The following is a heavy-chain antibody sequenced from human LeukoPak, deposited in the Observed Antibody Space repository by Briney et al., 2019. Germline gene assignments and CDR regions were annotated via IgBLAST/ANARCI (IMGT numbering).Heavy chain of an antibody. D-gene: IGHD1-26*01. Sequence: GGSPRLSCAASGFTFSNHDMHWVRQAPGKGLEWVSYISSSGSIIYYADSVKGRLTISRDNAKNSLYLQMNSLRAEDTAVYYCARMYSGSYSTYFDYWGQGTLVTVSS. V-gene: IGHV3-48*03. CDR2: ISSSGSII. CDR3: ARMYSGSYSTYFDY. J-gene: IGHJ4*02. CDR1: GFTFSNHD.